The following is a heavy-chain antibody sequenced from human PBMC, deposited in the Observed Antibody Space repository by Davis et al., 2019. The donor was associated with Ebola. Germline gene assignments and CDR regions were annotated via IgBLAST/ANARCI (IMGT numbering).Heavy chain of an antibody. J-gene: IGHJ4*02. CDR1: GGTFSSDA. D-gene: IGHD5-12*01. CDR3: ARGRPWLWVATPLRFDY. V-gene: IGHV1-69*13. CDR2: IIPMFGTS. Sequence: AASVKVSCKASGGTFSSDATAWVRQAPGQGLEWMGGIIPMFGTSKYEQKFQDRVTITADESTSTAYMELSSLRSDDTAVYYCARGRPWLWVATPLRFDYWGQGTLVIVSA.